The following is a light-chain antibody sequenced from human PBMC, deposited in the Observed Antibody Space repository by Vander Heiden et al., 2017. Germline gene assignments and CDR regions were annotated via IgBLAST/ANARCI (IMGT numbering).Light chain of an antibody. CDR2: WAS. CDR3: QQYYSTPLT. Sequence: DIVMTQSPDPLAVSLGERATINCKSSQTVLYSSNNRNYLAWYQQKPGQPPELLIYWASTRESGVPGRFSGSGSGTDFTLTISNLQAEDVAVYYCQQYYSTPLTFGGGTKVEIK. CDR1: QTVLYSSNNRNY. V-gene: IGKV4-1*01. J-gene: IGKJ4*01.